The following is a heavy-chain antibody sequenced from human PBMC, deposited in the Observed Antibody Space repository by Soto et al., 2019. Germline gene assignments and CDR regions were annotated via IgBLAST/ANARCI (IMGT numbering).Heavy chain of an antibody. CDR1: KFTFGDYY. V-gene: IGHV3-11*01. J-gene: IGHJ3*02. D-gene: IGHD1-26*01. CDR2: ISSGGSTI. CDR3: AREVREAFDI. Sequence: QVQLVESGGGLVKPGGSLRLSCAASKFTFGDYYMSWIRQAPGKGLEWVSCISSGGSTIYYADSMKGRFTISRDNAKNSLYLQMNNLRAEDTAVYYCAREVREAFDIWGQGTMVTVSS.